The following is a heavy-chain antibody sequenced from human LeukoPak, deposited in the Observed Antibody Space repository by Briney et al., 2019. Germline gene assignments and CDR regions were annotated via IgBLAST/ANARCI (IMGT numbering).Heavy chain of an antibody. D-gene: IGHD3-22*01. V-gene: IGHV3-53*01. CDR1: GFTVDSNY. CDR3: ASGDDSGYYDYFDY. J-gene: IGHJ4*02. Sequence: GGSLRLSCAASGFTVDSNYLSWVRQAPGKGLEWVSTIYTGGNTYYAASVKGRFTISRDFSKNTVFPHMNSLRAEDTAMYYCASGDDSGYYDYFDYWGQGALVTVSS. CDR2: IYTGGNT.